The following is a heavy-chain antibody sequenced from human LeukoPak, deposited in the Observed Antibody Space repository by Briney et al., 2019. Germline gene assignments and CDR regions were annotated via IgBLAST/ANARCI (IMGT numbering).Heavy chain of an antibody. V-gene: IGHV3-48*03. Sequence: PGGSLRLSCAASGFTFSSYEMNWVRQAPGKGLEWVSYISSSGSTIYYADSVKGRITISRDNAKNSLYLQMNSLRAEDTAVYYCASRDSSGYYPGAVDYWGQGTLVTVSS. CDR3: ASRDSSGYYPGAVDY. J-gene: IGHJ4*02. D-gene: IGHD3-22*01. CDR1: GFTFSSYE. CDR2: ISSSGSTI.